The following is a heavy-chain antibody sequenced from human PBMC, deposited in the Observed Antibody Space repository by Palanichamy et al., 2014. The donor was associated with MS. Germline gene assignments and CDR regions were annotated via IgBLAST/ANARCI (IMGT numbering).Heavy chain of an antibody. CDR1: GFTVSGNY. CDR3: ASETIHYYYGMDV. D-gene: IGHD2-2*02. Sequence: EVQLVETGGGLIQPGGSLRLSCAAPGFTVSGNYMSWVRQAPGKGLEWVSITYTDGTTYYGDSVKGRFTISRDDSKNTLYLQMNSLRTEDTAVYYCASETIHYYYGMDVWGQGTTVTVSS. J-gene: IGHJ6*02. V-gene: IGHV3-53*02. CDR2: TYTDGTT.